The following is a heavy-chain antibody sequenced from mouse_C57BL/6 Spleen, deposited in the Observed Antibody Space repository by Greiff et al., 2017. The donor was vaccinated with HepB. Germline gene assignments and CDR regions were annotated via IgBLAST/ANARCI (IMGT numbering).Heavy chain of an antibody. CDR1: GYAFSSSW. Sequence: VQLQQSGPELVKPGASVKISCKASGYAFSSSWMNWVKQRPGKGLEWIGRIYPGDGDTNYNGKFKGKATLTADKSSSTAYMQLSSLTSEDSAVYFCASRNWFAYWGQGTLVTVSA. CDR3: ASRNWFAY. V-gene: IGHV1-82*01. CDR2: IYPGDGDT. J-gene: IGHJ3*01.